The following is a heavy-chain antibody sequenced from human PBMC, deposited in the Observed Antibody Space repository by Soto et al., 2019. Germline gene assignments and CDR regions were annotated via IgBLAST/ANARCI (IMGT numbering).Heavy chain of an antibody. Sequence: EVQVLESGGGLVQPGGSLRLSCAASGFTFSSYAMSWVRQAPGKGLEWVSAISGSGGSTYYADSVKGRFTISRDNSKNTLYLQMNSLRAEDTAVYYCAKGHIGQLVRSPYFDYWGQGTLVTVSS. V-gene: IGHV3-23*01. J-gene: IGHJ4*02. CDR2: ISGSGGST. D-gene: IGHD6-13*01. CDR1: GFTFSSYA. CDR3: AKGHIGQLVRSPYFDY.